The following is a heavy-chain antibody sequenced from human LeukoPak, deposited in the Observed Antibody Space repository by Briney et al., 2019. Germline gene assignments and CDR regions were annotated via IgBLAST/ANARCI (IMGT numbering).Heavy chain of an antibody. CDR2: ISGSGGTT. V-gene: IGHV3-23*01. CDR1: RFTFSSYA. D-gene: IGHD5-18*01. J-gene: IGHJ4*02. CDR3: AKDLVGYSYGSFDY. Sequence: GGSLRLSCAVSRFTFSSYAMSWVRQAPGKGLEWISAISGSGGTTYYADSVKGQFTISRDNSKNTLYLQMNSLRAEDTAVYYCAKDLVGYSYGSFDYWGQGTLVTVSS.